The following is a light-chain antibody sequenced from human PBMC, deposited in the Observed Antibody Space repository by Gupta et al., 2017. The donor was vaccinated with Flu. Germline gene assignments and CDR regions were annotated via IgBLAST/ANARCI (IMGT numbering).Light chain of an antibody. V-gene: IGLV2-18*02. CDR1: SSDVGTYNR. CDR2: EVS. CDR3: SSYTSSSTYV. J-gene: IGLJ1*01. Sequence: TISCTGTSSDVGTYNRVSWYQQPPGTAPKLIIYEVSNRPSGVPDRFSGSKSDNTASLTISGLQGEDEADYYCSSYTSSSTYVFGTGTKVTV.